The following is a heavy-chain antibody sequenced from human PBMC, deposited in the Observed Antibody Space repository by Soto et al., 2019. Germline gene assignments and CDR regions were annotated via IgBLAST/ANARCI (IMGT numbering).Heavy chain of an antibody. J-gene: IGHJ4*02. CDR2: ISGSGGST. CDR1: GFTFSSHA. D-gene: IGHD2-15*01. Sequence: GGSLRLSCTASGFTFSSHAMTWVRQAPGKGLEWVSAISGSGGSTYYADSVKGRFTISRDNSKNTLYLQMNSLRAEDTAVYYCAKEVVVAAIFWGFDYWGQGTLVTVSS. CDR3: AKEVVVAAIFWGFDY. V-gene: IGHV3-23*01.